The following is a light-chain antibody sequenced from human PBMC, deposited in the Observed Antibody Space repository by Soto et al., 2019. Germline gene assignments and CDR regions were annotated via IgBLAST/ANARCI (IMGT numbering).Light chain of an antibody. V-gene: IGKV3-20*01. CDR3: QQYGSSPPWT. J-gene: IGKJ1*01. Sequence: EIVLTQSPDTLSLSPGERATLSCRASQSVTSAYLAWYQQKPGQAPRLLMFGTSTRATDTPDRFSGGGSGTDFTLTISRLEPEDFAVYYCQQYGSSPPWTFXQGTKVDIK. CDR1: QSVTSAY. CDR2: GTS.